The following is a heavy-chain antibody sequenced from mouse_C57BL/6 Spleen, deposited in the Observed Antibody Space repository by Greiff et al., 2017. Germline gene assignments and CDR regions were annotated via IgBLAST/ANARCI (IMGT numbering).Heavy chain of an antibody. J-gene: IGHJ2*01. Sequence: QVQLQQPGAELVKPGASVKLSCKASGYTFTSYWMHWVKQRPGQGLEWIGMIHPNSGSTNYNEKFKSKATLTVDKSSSTAYMQLSSLTSEDSAVYYCARPTVVAVDYYFDYWGQGTTLTVSS. CDR3: ARPTVVAVDYYFDY. D-gene: IGHD1-1*01. CDR2: IHPNSGST. CDR1: GYTFTSYW. V-gene: IGHV1-64*01.